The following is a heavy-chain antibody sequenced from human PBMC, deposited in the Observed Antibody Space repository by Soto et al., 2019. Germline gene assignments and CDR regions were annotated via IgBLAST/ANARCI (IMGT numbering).Heavy chain of an antibody. CDR1: GFTVSDYY. V-gene: IGHV3-11*01. Sequence: GALRLSCAASGFTVSDYYMSWIRQAPGKGLEWVSYISSSGSIIYYADSVKGRFTISRDNAKNSLYLQLNSLRAEDTAVYYCARDLGYYASDGYFDYWGQGTVVTVSS. CDR3: ARDLGYYASDGYFDY. CDR2: ISSSGSII. D-gene: IGHD3-22*01. J-gene: IGHJ4*02.